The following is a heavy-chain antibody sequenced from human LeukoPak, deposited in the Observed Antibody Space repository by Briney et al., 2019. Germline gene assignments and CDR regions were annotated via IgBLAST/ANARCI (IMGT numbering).Heavy chain of an antibody. CDR3: AKGPCSGYYLNWFDP. J-gene: IGHJ5*02. CDR1: GFTFSSYA. V-gene: IGHV3-23*01. Sequence: GGSLRLSCAASGFTFSSYAMSWVRQAPGKGLEWVSAISGSGGSTYYADPVKGRFTISRDNSKNTLYLQMNSLRAEDTAVYYCAKGPCSGYYLNWFDPWGQGTLVTVSS. CDR2: ISGSGGST. D-gene: IGHD3-22*01.